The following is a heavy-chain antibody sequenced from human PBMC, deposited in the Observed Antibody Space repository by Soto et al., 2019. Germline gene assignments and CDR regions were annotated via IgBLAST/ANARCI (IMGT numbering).Heavy chain of an antibody. J-gene: IGHJ4*02. CDR1: GDSINSDNYY. CDR3: ARLEGLATISSYFDY. Sequence: QLQLQESGPGLVKPSETLSLTCSVSGDSINSDNYYWGWIRQPPGKGLEWIGSIYYRGNTYYNPSLKTRVTLSLGKSKSHFSLKLNSVPAADSAVYFCARLEGLATISSYFDYWGQGTLVTVSS. V-gene: IGHV4-39*02. CDR2: IYYRGNT. D-gene: IGHD3-9*01.